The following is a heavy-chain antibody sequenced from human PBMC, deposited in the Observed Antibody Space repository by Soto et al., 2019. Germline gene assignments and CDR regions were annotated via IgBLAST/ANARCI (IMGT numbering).Heavy chain of an antibody. CDR2: IYSAGSA. V-gene: IGHV3-53*01. J-gene: IGHJ3*02. CDR1: GFTVSSYY. CDR3: ARESSLYYYDSSGYYHDDFDS. D-gene: IGHD3-22*01. Sequence: GSLRLSCAASGFTVSSYYMSWVRQAPGKGLEWVSVIYSAGSADFADSVKGRFTISRDNAKNTLYLHMNSLRAEDTALYYCARESSLYYYDSSGYYHDDFDSWGQGTMVTVSS.